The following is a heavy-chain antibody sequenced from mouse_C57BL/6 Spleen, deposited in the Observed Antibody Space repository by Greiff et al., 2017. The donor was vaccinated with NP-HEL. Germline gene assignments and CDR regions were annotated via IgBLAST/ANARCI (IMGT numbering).Heavy chain of an antibody. CDR3: ARGRQDYIDY. D-gene: IGHD6-1*01. V-gene: IGHV5-17*01. CDR1: GFTFSDYG. CDR2: ISSGSSTI. J-gene: IGHJ2*01. Sequence: EVQLVESGGGLVKPGGSLKLSCAASGFTFSDYGMHWVRQAPEKGLEWVAYISSGSSTIYYVDTVKGRFTISRDNAKNTLFLQMTSLRSEDTAMYYCARGRQDYIDYWGQGTTLTVSS.